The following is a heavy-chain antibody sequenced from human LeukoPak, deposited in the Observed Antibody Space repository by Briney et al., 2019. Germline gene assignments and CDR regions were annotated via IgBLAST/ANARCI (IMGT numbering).Heavy chain of an antibody. J-gene: IGHJ4*02. CDR1: GGSISSGNYY. Sequence: SETLSLTCTVSGGSISSGNYYWAWLRQPPGKGLEWIATINYSGSTYFNPSLKSRVTISVDTSKNQFSLKLTSVTAADTAVFYCARYLSRGFYFDYWGQGTLVTASS. V-gene: IGHV4-39*01. CDR3: ARYLSRGFYFDY. CDR2: INYSGST.